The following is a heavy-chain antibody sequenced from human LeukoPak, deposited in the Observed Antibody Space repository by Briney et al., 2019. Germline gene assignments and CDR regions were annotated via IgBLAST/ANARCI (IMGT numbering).Heavy chain of an antibody. CDR3: ARDFSSWYVAFDY. CDR2: ISSSSSYI. CDR1: GFTFSSYS. Sequence: GGSLRLSCAASGFTFSSYSMNWVRQAPGKGLEWVSSISSSSSYIYYADSVKGRFTISRDNAKNSLYLQMNSLRAEDTAVYYCARDFSSWYVAFDYWGQGTLVTVSS. V-gene: IGHV3-21*01. D-gene: IGHD6-13*01. J-gene: IGHJ4*02.